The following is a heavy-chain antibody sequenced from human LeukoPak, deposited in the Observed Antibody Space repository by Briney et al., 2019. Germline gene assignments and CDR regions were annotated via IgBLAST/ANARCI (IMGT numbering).Heavy chain of an antibody. CDR2: ISYDGSNK. CDR3: AREGGYSSSWYGY. D-gene: IGHD6-13*01. Sequence: PGRSLRLSCAASGFTFSSYAMHWVRQAPGKGLEWVAVISYDGSNKYYADSVKGRFTISRDNAKNSLYLQMNSLRAEDTAVYYCAREGGYSSSWYGYWGQGTLVTVSS. J-gene: IGHJ4*02. V-gene: IGHV3-30*04. CDR1: GFTFSSYA.